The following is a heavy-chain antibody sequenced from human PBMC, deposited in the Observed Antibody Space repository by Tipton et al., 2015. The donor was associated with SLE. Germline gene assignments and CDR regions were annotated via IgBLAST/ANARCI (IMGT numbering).Heavy chain of an antibody. Sequence: GLVKPSETLSLTCTVSGGSISSYYWSWIRQPPGKGLEWIGYIYYSGSTNYNPSLKSRVTISVDTSKNQFSLKLSSVTAADTAVYYCARGDYDFWSGYLYYFDSWGQGTLVTVSS. J-gene: IGHJ4*02. V-gene: IGHV4-59*01. CDR3: ARGDYDFWSGYLYYFDS. D-gene: IGHD3-3*01. CDR2: IYYSGST. CDR1: GGSISSYY.